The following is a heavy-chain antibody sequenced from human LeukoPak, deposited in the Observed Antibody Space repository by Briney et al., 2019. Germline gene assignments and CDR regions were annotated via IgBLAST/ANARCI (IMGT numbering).Heavy chain of an antibody. V-gene: IGHV3-23*01. J-gene: IGHJ3*02. Sequence: GGSLRLSCAASGFTFRAYAMSWGGQAPGKGVEWVSVIICSRRTTYSPHSLRARFTISTHNSKNTVYLQLNNLRAADTAVYYCAKDGVATQHALDIWGHGSMVTVSS. CDR3: AKDGVATQHALDI. CDR1: GFTFRAYA. D-gene: IGHD5-12*01. CDR2: IICSRRTT.